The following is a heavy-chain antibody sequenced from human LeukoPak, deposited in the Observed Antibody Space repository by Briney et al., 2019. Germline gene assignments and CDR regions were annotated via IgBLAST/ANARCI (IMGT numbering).Heavy chain of an antibody. CDR2: IFHSGST. V-gene: IGHV4-4*02. J-gene: IGHJ4*02. D-gene: IGHD3-22*01. CDR1: GDPMNNEW. Sequence: SETLSLTCVVFGDPMNNEWWSWVRQPPGKGLEWIGEIFHSGSTNYNPSLKSRVTMSVAKSTNQFSLRLSSVTAADTSLYYCARQVRGGVYRGKVVITNFDYWGQGTLVTVSS. CDR3: ARQVRGGVYRGKVVITNFDY.